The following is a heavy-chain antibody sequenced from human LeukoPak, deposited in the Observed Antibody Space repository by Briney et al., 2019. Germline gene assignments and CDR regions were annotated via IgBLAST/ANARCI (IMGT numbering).Heavy chain of an antibody. CDR1: GGSISSYY. J-gene: IGHJ4*02. Sequence: SETLSLTCAVSGGSISSYYWSWIRQPPGRGLEWIGSIHYSGSTSYNSSLKSRVTMSIDTSKNQFSLKLSSATPADTAVYYCARQVYSSSWSYYFEYWGQGILVTVSS. CDR2: IHYSGST. CDR3: ARQVYSSSWSYYFEY. D-gene: IGHD6-13*01. V-gene: IGHV4-59*01.